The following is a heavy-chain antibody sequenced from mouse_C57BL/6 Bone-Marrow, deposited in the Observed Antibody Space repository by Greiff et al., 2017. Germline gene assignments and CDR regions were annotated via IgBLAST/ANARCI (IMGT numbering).Heavy chain of an antibody. V-gene: IGHV1-52*01. CDR3: ARGDYYDYGGVAY. J-gene: IGHJ3*01. CDR1: GYTFTSYW. Sequence: QVQLKQPGAELVRPGSSVKLSCKASGYTFTSYWMHWVKQRPIQGLEWIGNIDPSDSETHYNQKFKDKATLTVDKSSSTAYMQLSSLTSEDSAVYYCARGDYYDYGGVAYWGQGTLVTVSA. CDR2: IDPSDSET. D-gene: IGHD2-4*01.